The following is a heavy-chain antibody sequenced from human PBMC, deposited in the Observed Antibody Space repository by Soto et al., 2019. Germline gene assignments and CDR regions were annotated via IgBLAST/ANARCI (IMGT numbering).Heavy chain of an antibody. CDR2: IWYDGSNK. J-gene: IGHJ6*03. Sequence: QVQVVESGGGVVQPGRSLRLSCAASGFSFSTYGMHWVRQAPGKGLEWVAVIWYDGSNKYYADSVKGRFTISRDNSKNTLYLQMNSLRAEDTAVYYCARVFMPFEYSSSSYMDVWGKGTTVTVSS. CDR3: ARVFMPFEYSSSSYMDV. V-gene: IGHV3-33*01. D-gene: IGHD6-6*01. CDR1: GFSFSTYG.